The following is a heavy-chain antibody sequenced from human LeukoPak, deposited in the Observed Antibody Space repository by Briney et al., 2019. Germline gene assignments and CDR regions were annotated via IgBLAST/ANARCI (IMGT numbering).Heavy chain of an antibody. CDR1: GGSISSGSYY. CDR2: IYTSGST. Sequence: SETLSLTCTVSGGSISSGSYYWSWIRQPAGKGLEWIGRIYTSGSTNYNPSLKSRVTISVDTSKNQFSLKLSSVTAADTAVYYCARDRGLYSNYPIMIDPWGQGTLVTVSS. V-gene: IGHV4-61*02. J-gene: IGHJ5*02. D-gene: IGHD4-11*01. CDR3: ARDRGLYSNYPIMIDP.